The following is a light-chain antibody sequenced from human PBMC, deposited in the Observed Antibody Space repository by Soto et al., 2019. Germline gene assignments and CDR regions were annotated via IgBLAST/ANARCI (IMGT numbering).Light chain of an antibody. Sequence: IQLTQSPSSLSASVGDRVTITCRASQDINYYLAWYQQKPGTAPKLLIYAASTLQSGVPSRFSGSGSGTDFTLTISSLQPEDFATYYCQQLDNYPHTFGPGPKVDIK. J-gene: IGKJ3*01. V-gene: IGKV1-9*01. CDR3: QQLDNYPHT. CDR2: AAS. CDR1: QDINYY.